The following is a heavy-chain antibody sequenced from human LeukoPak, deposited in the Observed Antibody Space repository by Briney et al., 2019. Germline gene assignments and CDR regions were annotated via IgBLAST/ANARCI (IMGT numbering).Heavy chain of an antibody. CDR3: ARQARGYIWYFDL. CDR2: IYTSGNT. D-gene: IGHD5-12*01. CDR1: GGSISNYY. V-gene: IGHV4-4*09. J-gene: IGHJ2*01. Sequence: PSETLSLTCTVSGGSISNYYWSWIRQPPGKGLEWIGYIYTSGNTNYTPSLKSRVTISVDTSKNQFSLKLNSVTAADTAVYYCARQARGYIWYFDLWGRGTLVTASS.